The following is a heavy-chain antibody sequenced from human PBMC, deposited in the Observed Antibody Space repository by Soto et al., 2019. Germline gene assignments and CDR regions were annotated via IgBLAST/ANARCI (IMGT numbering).Heavy chain of an antibody. J-gene: IGHJ4*02. V-gene: IGHV3-30*18. CDR2: ISYDGSNK. Sequence: QVQLVESGGGVVQPGRSLRLSCAASGFTFSSYGMHWVRQAPGKGLEWVAVISYDGSNKYYADSVKGRFTISRDNSKNTLYLQMNSLRAEDTAVYYCAKPRSQWLALGGFDYWGQGTLVTVSS. D-gene: IGHD6-19*01. CDR1: GFTFSSYG. CDR3: AKPRSQWLALGGFDY.